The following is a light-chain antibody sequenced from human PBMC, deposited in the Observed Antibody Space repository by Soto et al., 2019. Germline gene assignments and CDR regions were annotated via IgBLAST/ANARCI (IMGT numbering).Light chain of an antibody. J-gene: IGKJ4*01. CDR2: GAS. Sequence: EIVLTQSPGTLSLSPGERATLSCRASQSVSSSYLAWYQQKPGQAPRLLIYGASSRATGIPDRFSGSGTDFTLTISRLEPEDFAVYYCHQYDSSPLTFGGGTKVEIK. CDR3: HQYDSSPLT. CDR1: QSVSSSY. V-gene: IGKV3-20*01.